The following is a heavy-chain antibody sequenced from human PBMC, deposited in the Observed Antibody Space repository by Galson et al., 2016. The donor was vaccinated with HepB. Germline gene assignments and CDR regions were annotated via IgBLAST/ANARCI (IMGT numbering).Heavy chain of an antibody. CDR2: IYNDGRT. CDR3: ARVIVSGYDFRFDP. D-gene: IGHD3-3*01. Sequence: SLRLSCAASGFTVSGDYMSWVRQAPGKGLEWVSVIYNDGRTIYAESARGRFTISRDNSKNMVYLEVSSLRAEDTAVYYCARVIVSGYDFRFDPWGQGTLVTVSS. CDR1: GFTVSGDY. J-gene: IGHJ5*02. V-gene: IGHV3-53*01.